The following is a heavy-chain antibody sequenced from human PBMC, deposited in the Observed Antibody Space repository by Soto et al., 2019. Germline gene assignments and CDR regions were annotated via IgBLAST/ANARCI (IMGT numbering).Heavy chain of an antibody. J-gene: IGHJ4*02. CDR1: GGSINSTRYY. Sequence: QLRLQESGPGLVKPSETLSLTCTVSGGSINSTRYYWAWIRQPPGKGLQWPGSIYYSGNTYYDPSLKSRVTISVDTSKNQFSLKLTSVTAADTAVFYCARHGESTITTFDYWGQGTLVPVSS. CDR2: IYYSGNT. D-gene: IGHD5-12*01. CDR3: ARHGESTITTFDY. V-gene: IGHV4-39*01.